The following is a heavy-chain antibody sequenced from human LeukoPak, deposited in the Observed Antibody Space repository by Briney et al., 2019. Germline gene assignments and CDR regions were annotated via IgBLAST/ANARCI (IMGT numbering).Heavy chain of an antibody. CDR2: IYTSGST. V-gene: IGHV4-61*02. J-gene: IGHJ4*02. D-gene: IGHD3-9*01. Sequence: SQTLSLTCTVSGGSISSGSYYWSWIRQPAGKGLEWIGRIYTSGSTNYNPSLKSRVTISVDTSKNQFSLKLSSVTAADTAVYYCARGYFDWLSTYFDYWGQETLVTVSS. CDR3: ARGYFDWLSTYFDY. CDR1: GGSISSGSYY.